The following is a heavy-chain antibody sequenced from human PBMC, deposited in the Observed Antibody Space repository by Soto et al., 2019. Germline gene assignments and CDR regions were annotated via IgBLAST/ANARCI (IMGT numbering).Heavy chain of an antibody. CDR2: IYYSGST. J-gene: IGHJ6*02. V-gene: IGHV4-39*01. CDR1: GGSISSSSYY. CDR3: WSAEYHYYGMDV. Sequence: QLQLQESGPGLVKPSETLSLTCTVSGGSISSSSYYWGWIRQPPGKGLEWIGSIYYSGSTYYNPSLKSRVTISVDTSKNQFSLKLSSVTAADTAVYYCWSAEYHYYGMDVWGQGTTVTVSS.